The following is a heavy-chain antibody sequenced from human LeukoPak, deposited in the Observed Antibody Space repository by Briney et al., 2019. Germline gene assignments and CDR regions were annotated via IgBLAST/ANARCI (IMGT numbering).Heavy chain of an antibody. D-gene: IGHD3-16*02. CDR1: GYTFTSYY. Sequence: GASVKVSCKASGYTFTSYYMHWVRQAPGQGLEWMGIINPSGGRTSYAQKFQGRVTMTRDTSTNTVYMELSSLRSEDTAVYYCAREEGGGDMITFGGVIVWGQGTLVTVSS. CDR3: AREEGGGDMITFGGVIV. CDR2: INPSGGRT. V-gene: IGHV1-46*01. J-gene: IGHJ4*02.